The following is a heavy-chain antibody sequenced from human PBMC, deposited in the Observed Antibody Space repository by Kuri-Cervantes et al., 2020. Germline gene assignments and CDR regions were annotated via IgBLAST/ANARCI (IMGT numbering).Heavy chain of an antibody. CDR2: IKHSGST. V-gene: IGHV4-34*01. D-gene: IGHD5-18*01. Sequence: SETLSLTCAVYGGSFSGYYWSWIRQPPGKGLEWIGEIKHSGSTNYNPSLKSRVTISVDTSKNQFSLKLTSVTAADTAVYYCARDRLAMVVWGQGALVTVSS. J-gene: IGHJ4*02. CDR1: GGSFSGYY. CDR3: ARDRLAMVV.